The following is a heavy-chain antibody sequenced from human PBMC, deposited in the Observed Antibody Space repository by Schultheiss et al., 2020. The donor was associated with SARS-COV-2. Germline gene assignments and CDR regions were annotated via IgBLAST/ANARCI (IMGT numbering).Heavy chain of an antibody. V-gene: IGHV3-33*01. CDR2: IWYDGSNK. Sequence: GESLKISCAASGFTFSSYGMHWVRQAPGKGLEWVAVIWYDGSNKYYADSVKGRFTISRDNSKNTLYLQMNGLRAEDTAVYYCAREGIAVAGTFDYWGQGTLVTVSS. D-gene: IGHD6-19*01. J-gene: IGHJ4*02. CDR3: AREGIAVAGTFDY. CDR1: GFTFSSYG.